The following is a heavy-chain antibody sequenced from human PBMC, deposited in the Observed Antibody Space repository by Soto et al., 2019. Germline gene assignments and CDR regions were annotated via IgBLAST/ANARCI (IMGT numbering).Heavy chain of an antibody. CDR3: ARLQFGEGFDY. CDR1: GFSISGGGFS. Sequence: TLSLTCAVSGFSISGGGFSWSWIRQPPGKGLEWIGYILHTGGTQYNPSLKSRVSMSVDKSKNQFSLHLTSVTAADTAVYYCARLQFGEGFDYWGQGALVTVS. J-gene: IGHJ4*02. CDR2: ILHTGGT. D-gene: IGHD3-10*01. V-gene: IGHV4-30-2*01.